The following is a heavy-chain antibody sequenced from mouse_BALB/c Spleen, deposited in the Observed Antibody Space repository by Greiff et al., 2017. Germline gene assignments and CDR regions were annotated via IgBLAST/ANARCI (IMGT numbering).Heavy chain of an antibody. CDR1: GFNIKDTY. J-gene: IGHJ3*01. CDR2: IDPANGNT. V-gene: IGHV14-3*02. Sequence: EVQLQQSGAELVKPGASVKLSCTASGFNIKDTYMHWVKQRPEQGLEWIGRIDPANGNTKYDPKFQGKATITADTSSNTAYLQLSSLTSEDTAVYYCARIGYYGSSFSWFAYWGQGTLVTVSA. CDR3: ARIGYYGSSFSWFAY. D-gene: IGHD1-1*01.